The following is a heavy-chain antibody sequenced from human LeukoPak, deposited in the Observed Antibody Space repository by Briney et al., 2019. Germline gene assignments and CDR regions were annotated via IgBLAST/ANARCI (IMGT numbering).Heavy chain of an antibody. CDR2: INPNSGGT. CDR1: GYTFTGYY. J-gene: IGHJ4*02. D-gene: IGHD3-22*01. CDR3: ARMYYYDSSACLLLDY. V-gene: IGHV1-2*02. Sequence: ASVKVSCKASGYTFTGYYMHWVRQAPGQGLEWMGWINPNSGGTNYAQKFQGRVTMTRDTSISTAYMELSRLRSDDTAVYYCARMYYYDSSACLLLDYWGQGTLVTVSS.